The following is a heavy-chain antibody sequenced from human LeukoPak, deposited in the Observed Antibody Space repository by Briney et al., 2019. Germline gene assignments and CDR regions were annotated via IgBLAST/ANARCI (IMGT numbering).Heavy chain of an antibody. J-gene: IGHJ4*02. CDR3: AREGGIAAASRGY. CDR1: GGSISSSSYY. Sequence: PSETLSLTCTVSGGSISSSSYYWGWIRQAPGKGLEWIGSIYYSGSTYYNPSLKSRVTISVDKSKNQFSLKLSSVTAADTAVYYCAREGGIAAASRGYWGQGTLVTVSS. CDR2: IYYSGST. D-gene: IGHD6-13*01. V-gene: IGHV4-39*07.